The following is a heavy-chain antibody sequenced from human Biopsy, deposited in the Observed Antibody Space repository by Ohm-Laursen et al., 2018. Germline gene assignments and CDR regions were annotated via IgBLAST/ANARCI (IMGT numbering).Heavy chain of an antibody. J-gene: IGHJ5*01. D-gene: IGHD2-2*01. V-gene: IGHV3-7*01. CDR1: GFTFGSYW. CDR2: IKQDGSEE. CDR3: ARESSTSGRVRVDS. Sequence: SLRLSCAASGFTFGSYWMTWVRQAPGKGLEWVANIKQDGSEEYYVDSVKGRFIISRDNANNSLYLQVNSLRAEDTAVYFCARESSTSGRVRVDSWGQGTLVTVSS.